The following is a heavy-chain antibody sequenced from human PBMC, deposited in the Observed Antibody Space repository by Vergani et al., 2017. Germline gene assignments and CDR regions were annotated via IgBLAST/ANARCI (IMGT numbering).Heavy chain of an antibody. Sequence: QVQPVQSGAEVKKPGSSVTVSRKASGGTFSSYAISWVRQAPGQGLEWMGGIIPIFGTANYAQKFQGRVTITADESTSTAYMELSSLRSEDTAVYYCAISRGIVVVPAARLNNWFDPWGQGTLVTVSS. CDR1: GGTFSSYA. CDR2: IIPIFGTA. V-gene: IGHV1-69*01. D-gene: IGHD2-2*01. CDR3: AISRGIVVVPAARLNNWFDP. J-gene: IGHJ5*02.